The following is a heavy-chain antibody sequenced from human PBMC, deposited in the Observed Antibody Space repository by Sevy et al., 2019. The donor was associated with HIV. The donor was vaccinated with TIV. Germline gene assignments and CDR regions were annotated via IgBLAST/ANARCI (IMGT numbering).Heavy chain of an antibody. D-gene: IGHD1-7*01. J-gene: IGHJ4*02. CDR3: ARDDGNYYFHY. Sequence: GESLKISCAASGFTFSKYWMGWVRQAPGKGLEWVANIKQDAGQKYYVDSVKGRFTVSRDNDKNSLYLQMNSLRAEDTAVYFCARDDGNYYFHYWGQGTLVTISS. V-gene: IGHV3-7*01. CDR1: GFTFSKYW. CDR2: IKQDAGQK.